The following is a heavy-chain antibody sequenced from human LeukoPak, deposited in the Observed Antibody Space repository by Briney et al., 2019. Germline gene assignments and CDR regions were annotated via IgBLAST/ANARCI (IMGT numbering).Heavy chain of an antibody. CDR1: GFGVSNSY. J-gene: IGHJ3*02. V-gene: IGHV3-53*01. CDR3: ARDPGLNAFDI. CDR2: IYSGAAT. Sequence: GGSLRPSCTASGFGVSNSYMSWVRQAPGKGLEWVAVIYSGAATFYADAVKGRFSLSRDNSQNALFLQMNSLKVEDSAVYYCARDPGLNAFDIWGQGTMVTVSS.